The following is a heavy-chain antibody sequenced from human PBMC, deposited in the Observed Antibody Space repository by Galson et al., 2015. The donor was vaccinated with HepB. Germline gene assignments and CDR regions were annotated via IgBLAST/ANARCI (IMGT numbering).Heavy chain of an antibody. J-gene: IGHJ4*02. Sequence: SLRLSCAASGFTFSSYSMNWVRQAPGKGLEWVSSISSSSSYIYYADSVKGRFTISRDNAKNSLYLQMNSLRAEDTAVYYCAPFGPGSYGLRLDYWGQGTLVTVSS. CDR2: ISSSSSYI. CDR1: GFTFSSYS. V-gene: IGHV3-21*01. D-gene: IGHD1-26*01. CDR3: APFGPGSYGLRLDY.